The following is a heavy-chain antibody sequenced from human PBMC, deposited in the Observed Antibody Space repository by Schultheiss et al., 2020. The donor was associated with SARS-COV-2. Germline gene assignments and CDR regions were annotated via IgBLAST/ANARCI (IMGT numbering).Heavy chain of an antibody. Sequence: GGSLRLSCIASGFTFSSYAMSWVRQAPGKGLEWVSAISGSGGSTYYADSVKGRFSISRDNAKNTLYLQMNSLRAEDTAVYYCATFVGYCSSTSCPNWFDPWGQGTLVTVSS. CDR2: ISGSGGST. V-gene: IGHV3-23*01. CDR3: ATFVGYCSSTSCPNWFDP. CDR1: GFTFSSYA. D-gene: IGHD2-2*01. J-gene: IGHJ5*02.